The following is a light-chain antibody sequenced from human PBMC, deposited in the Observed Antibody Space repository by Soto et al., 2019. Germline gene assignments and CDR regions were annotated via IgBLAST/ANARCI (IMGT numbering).Light chain of an antibody. Sequence: EIVVTQSPATLSVSPGERVTLSCRTSQSVYSNLAWYQQKPGQAPRLLISGASTRATGIPARFRGSGSGTEFTLTIRSLQSEDFALYYCQRYNNWLTFGGGTKVEPK. CDR1: QSVYSN. J-gene: IGKJ4*01. CDR3: QRYNNWLT. V-gene: IGKV3-15*01. CDR2: GAS.